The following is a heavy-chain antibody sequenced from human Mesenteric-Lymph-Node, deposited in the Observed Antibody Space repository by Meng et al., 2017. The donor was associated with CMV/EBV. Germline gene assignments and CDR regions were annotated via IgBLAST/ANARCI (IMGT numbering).Heavy chain of an antibody. CDR2: IIPIFGTA. Sequence: SVKVSCKASGGTFSSYAISWVRQAPGQGLEWMGGIIPIFGTANYAQKFQGRVTITTDESTSTAYMELSSLRSEDTAVYYCARGEWELLSYYYYYGMDVWGQGTTVTVSS. D-gene: IGHD1-26*01. V-gene: IGHV1-69*05. CDR3: ARGEWELLSYYYYYGMDV. J-gene: IGHJ6*02. CDR1: GGTFSSYA.